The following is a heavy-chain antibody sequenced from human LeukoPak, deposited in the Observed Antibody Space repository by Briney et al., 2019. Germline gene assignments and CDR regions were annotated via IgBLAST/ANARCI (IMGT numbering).Heavy chain of an antibody. V-gene: IGHV4-39*01. CDR3: ARVRTALTNWFDP. J-gene: IGHJ5*02. Sequence: SETLSLTCTVSGGSISSSSYCWGWIRQPPGKGLEWIGSICYSGSTFYNPSLKSRVTLSVDTSKNQFSLKLSSVTAADTAVYYCARVRTALTNWFDPWGQGTLVTVAS. CDR1: GGSISSSSYC. D-gene: IGHD2-21*02. CDR2: ICYSGST.